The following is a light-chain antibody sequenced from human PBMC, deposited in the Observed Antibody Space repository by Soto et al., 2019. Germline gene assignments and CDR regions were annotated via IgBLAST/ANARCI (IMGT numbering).Light chain of an antibody. CDR1: SSDVGGYNF. CDR2: EVS. V-gene: IGLV2-8*01. Sequence: QSALTQPPSASGSPGQSVTISCTGTSSDVGGYNFVSWYQQHPGKAPKLMIYEVSKRPSGVPDRFSGSKSGNTASLTVSGLQAEDEGDYYCSSHAGSISPYVFGTGTKLTVL. CDR3: SSHAGSISPYV. J-gene: IGLJ1*01.